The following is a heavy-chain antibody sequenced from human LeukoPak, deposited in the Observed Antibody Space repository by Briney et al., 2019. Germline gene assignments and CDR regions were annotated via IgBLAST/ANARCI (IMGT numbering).Heavy chain of an antibody. Sequence: GGSLRLSCAASGFTFSDYYMSWIRQAPGKGLEWVSYISSSGSTIYYADSVKGRFTISRDNAKKSLYLQMNSLRAEDTAVYYCAKDPGGYCSGGSCYRPWDYWGQGTLVTVSS. CDR1: GFTFSDYY. CDR3: AKDPGGYCSGGSCYRPWDY. D-gene: IGHD2-15*01. CDR2: ISSSGSTI. V-gene: IGHV3-11*04. J-gene: IGHJ4*02.